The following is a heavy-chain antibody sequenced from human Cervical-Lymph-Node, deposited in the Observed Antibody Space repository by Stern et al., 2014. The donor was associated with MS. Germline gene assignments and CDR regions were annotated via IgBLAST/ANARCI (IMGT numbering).Heavy chain of an antibody. CDR3: ARHDSVPRPSQLYSARDRGPGYFDY. J-gene: IGHJ4*02. V-gene: IGHV4-39*01. D-gene: IGHD1-26*01. CDR1: GGSISSSTYY. Sequence: VQLVESGPGLVKPSETLSLTCTVSGGSISSSTYYWAWIRQPPGKGLEWIGNIYYSGFTYYNPSLKSRVTISVEMSKNQFSLKLSSVTAADTAIYYCARHDSVPRPSQLYSARDRGPGYFDYWGQGTLVTVSS. CDR2: IYYSGFT.